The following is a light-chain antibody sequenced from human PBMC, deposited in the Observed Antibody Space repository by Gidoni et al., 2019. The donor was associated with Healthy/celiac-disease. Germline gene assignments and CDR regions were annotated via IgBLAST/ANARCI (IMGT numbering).Light chain of an antibody. CDR3: NSRDSSGNHLGV. Sequence: VRITCQGDSLRSYYASWYQQKPGQAPVLVIYGKNNRPSGIPDRFSGSSSGNTASLTITGAQAEDDADYYCNSRDSSGNHLGVFGGGTKLTV. J-gene: IGLJ2*01. CDR1: SLRSYY. CDR2: GKN. V-gene: IGLV3-19*01.